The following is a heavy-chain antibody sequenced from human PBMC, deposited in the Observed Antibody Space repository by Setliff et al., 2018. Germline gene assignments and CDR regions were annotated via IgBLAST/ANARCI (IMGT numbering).Heavy chain of an antibody. Sequence: SETLSLTCTVSGASVRSHYWSWIRQSPEKGLEWIGFFFYSGDTKSNPSLKSRVTMSVDTSKNQFSLHLKSVTAADAAVYYCARAWGRRDYSYMDVWGRGTTVTVSS. CDR3: ARAWGRRDYSYMDV. J-gene: IGHJ6*03. V-gene: IGHV4-59*02. CDR1: GASVRSHY. CDR2: FFYSGDT. D-gene: IGHD7-27*01.